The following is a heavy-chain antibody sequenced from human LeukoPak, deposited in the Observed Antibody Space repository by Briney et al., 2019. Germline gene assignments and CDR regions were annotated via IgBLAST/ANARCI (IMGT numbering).Heavy chain of an antibody. CDR2: ISSNGGST. CDR1: GFTFGTYW. D-gene: IGHD3-10*01. CDR3: VKDGSGSYYTYYFDY. J-gene: IGHJ4*02. V-gene: IGHV3-64D*06. Sequence: GGSLRLSCAASGFTFGTYWMSWVRQAPGKGLEYVSAISSNGGSTYYADSVKGRFTISRDNSKNTLYLQMSSLRAEDTAVYYCVKDGSGSYYTYYFDYWGQGTLVTVSS.